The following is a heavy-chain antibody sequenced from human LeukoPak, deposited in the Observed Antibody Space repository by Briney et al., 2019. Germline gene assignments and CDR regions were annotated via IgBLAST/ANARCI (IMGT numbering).Heavy chain of an antibody. CDR1: GFTFSSYW. Sequence: PGGSLRLSCPASGFTFSSYWMIWIRQAPGKGLEWVAYIKQDGSEKYYVDSVKGRFTISRDNAKNSLYLQMNSLRAEDTAVYYCARDTGGGYSCYDCWGQGTLVTVSS. CDR3: ARDTGGGYSCYDC. CDR2: IKQDGSEK. J-gene: IGHJ4*02. D-gene: IGHD5-18*01. V-gene: IGHV3-7*01.